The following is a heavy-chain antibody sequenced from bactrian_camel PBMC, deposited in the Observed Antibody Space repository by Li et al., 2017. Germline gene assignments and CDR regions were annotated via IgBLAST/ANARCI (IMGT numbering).Heavy chain of an antibody. CDR2: IDRDGRI. CDR1: IYTYRRYC. Sequence: HVQLVESGGGSVQAGGSLRLSCAATIYTYRRYCVAWFRQAPGKDREGVAAIDRDGRIVYADAAKGRITISRDNGKNTVDLEMSSLRTEDTALYYCAMNDALIKAWGEGTQGTVAAGEYAGESRTQGTQVTVS. J-gene: IGHJ4*01. D-gene: IGHD1*01. V-gene: IGHV3S9*01.